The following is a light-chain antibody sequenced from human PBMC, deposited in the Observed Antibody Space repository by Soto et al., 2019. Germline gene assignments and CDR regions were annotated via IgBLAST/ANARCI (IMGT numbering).Light chain of an antibody. CDR2: DAS. CDR1: QSVRSY. Sequence: EVVWTQAPGTLSFSRVGRGTLSCRASQSVRSYLLWYQQKPGQAPRLLISDASNRATGIPARFSGSGSGTDFTLTISRLEPEDFAVLFCQQYGTSEIIFGQGTRLEIK. J-gene: IGKJ5*01. CDR3: QQYGTSEII. V-gene: IGKV3-20*01.